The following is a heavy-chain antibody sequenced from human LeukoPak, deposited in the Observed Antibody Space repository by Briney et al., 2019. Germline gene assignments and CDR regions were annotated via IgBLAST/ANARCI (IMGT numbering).Heavy chain of an antibody. D-gene: IGHD3-10*01. CDR1: GGSISSYY. J-gene: IGHJ3*02. CDR3: ARSGSHDAFDI. Sequence: SETLSLTCTVSGGSISSYYWSWIRQPPGKGLEWIGYIHYSGSTNYNPSLKSRVTISVDTSKNQFSLKLSSVTAADTAVYYCARSGSHDAFDIWGQGTMVTVSS. V-gene: IGHV4-59*01. CDR2: IHYSGST.